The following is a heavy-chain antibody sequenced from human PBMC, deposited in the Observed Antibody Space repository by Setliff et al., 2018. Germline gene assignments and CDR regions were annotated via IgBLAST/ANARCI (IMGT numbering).Heavy chain of an antibody. CDR3: TFARDGYDVFDI. CDR1: GFTFTSSA. V-gene: IGHV1-58*01. CDR2: IVVASGNT. J-gene: IGHJ3*02. Sequence: SVKVSCKASGFTFTSSAVQWVRQARGQRLEWIGWIVVASGNTNYAQKFQERVTIATDMSTSTAYMELSSLKTEDTAVYYCTFARDGYDVFDIWGQGTMVTVSS. D-gene: IGHD5-18*01.